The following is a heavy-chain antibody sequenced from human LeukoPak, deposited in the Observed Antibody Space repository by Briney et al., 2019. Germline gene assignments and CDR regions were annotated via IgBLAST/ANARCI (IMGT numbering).Heavy chain of an antibody. J-gene: IGHJ4*02. Sequence: GGSLRLSCAASGFTFSNYEMRWVRQAPGKGLEWVSYISSSGSDIYYADSVKGRFTISRDNSKNTLYLQMNSLRAEDMAVYYCCNYYGSGNFDYWGQGTLVTVSS. CDR1: GFTFSNYE. CDR3: CNYYGSGNFDY. D-gene: IGHD3-10*01. V-gene: IGHV3-48*03. CDR2: ISSSGSDI.